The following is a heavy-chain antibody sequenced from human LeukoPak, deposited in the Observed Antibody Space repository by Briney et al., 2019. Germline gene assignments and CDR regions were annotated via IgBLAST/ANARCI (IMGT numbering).Heavy chain of an antibody. CDR2: IYHSGST. Sequence: PSGTLSLTCAVSGGSISNSNWWNWVRQPPGKGLEWIGEIYHSGSTNYNPSLRSRVTISVDRSKNRFALKLTSVTAADTAVYYCARGQGSYGDYWGQGTLVIVSS. CDR1: GGSISNSNW. D-gene: IGHD5-18*01. V-gene: IGHV4-4*02. J-gene: IGHJ4*02. CDR3: ARGQGSYGDY.